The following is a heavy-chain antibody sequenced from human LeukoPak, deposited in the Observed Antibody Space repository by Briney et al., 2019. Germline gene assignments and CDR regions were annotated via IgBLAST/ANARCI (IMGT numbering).Heavy chain of an antibody. CDR3: ARDTDTYSYGLGY. CDR2: INHSGST. V-gene: IGHV4-34*01. J-gene: IGHJ4*02. CDR1: GGSFSGYY. Sequence: SETLSLTCAVYGGSFSGYYWSWIRQPPGKGLEWIGEINHSGSTNYNPSLKSRVTISVDTSKNQFSLKLSSVTAADTAAYYCARDTDTYSYGLGYWGQGTLVTVSS. D-gene: IGHD5-18*01.